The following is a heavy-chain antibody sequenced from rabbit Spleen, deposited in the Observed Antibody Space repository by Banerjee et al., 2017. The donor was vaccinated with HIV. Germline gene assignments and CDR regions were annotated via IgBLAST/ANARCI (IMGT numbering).Heavy chain of an antibody. Sequence: EQLEESGGGLVQPEGSLTLTCKASGVSLHDKDVMCWVRQAPGKGLEWIACINAVTGKAVYANWAKGRFTFSKTSSTTVTLQMTSLTAADTATYFCVRDQAGDADYGPYYLNFWGPGTLVTVS. D-gene: IGHD2-1*01. CDR1: GVSLHDKDV. CDR3: VRDQAGDADYGPYYLNF. J-gene: IGHJ4*01. V-gene: IGHV1S45*01. CDR2: INAVTGKA.